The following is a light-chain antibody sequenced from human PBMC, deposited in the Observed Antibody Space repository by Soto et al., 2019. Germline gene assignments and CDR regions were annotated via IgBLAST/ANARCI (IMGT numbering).Light chain of an antibody. V-gene: IGKV1-13*02. CDR3: QQFNSYSIT. J-gene: IGKJ5*01. CDR1: QGISSA. CDR2: DAS. Sequence: AIQLTQSPSSLSASVGDRVTITCRASQGISSALAWYQQKPGKAPKLLIYDASSLESGVPSRFSGSGSGTDFTLTISSLQPEDFATYYCQQFNSYSITSGQGTRLEIK.